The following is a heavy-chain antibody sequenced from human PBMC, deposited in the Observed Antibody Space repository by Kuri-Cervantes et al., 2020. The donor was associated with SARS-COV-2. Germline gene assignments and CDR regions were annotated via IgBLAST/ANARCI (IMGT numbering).Heavy chain of an antibody. D-gene: IGHD3-10*01. J-gene: IGHJ6*02. V-gene: IGHV3-23*03. CDR1: GFTFSSYA. Sequence: GGSLRLSCAASGFTFSSYAMGWVRQAPGKGLEWVSVIYSGGSSTYYADSVKGRFTISRDNSKNTLCLQMNSLRAEDTAVYYCASMVRGNYGMDVWGQGTTVTVSS. CDR3: ASMVRGNYGMDV. CDR2: IYSGGSST.